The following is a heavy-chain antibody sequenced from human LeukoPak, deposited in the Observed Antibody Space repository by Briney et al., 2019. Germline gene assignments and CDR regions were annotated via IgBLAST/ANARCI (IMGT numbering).Heavy chain of an antibody. CDR2: ISSSSSYI. Sequence: GGSLRLSCAASGFTFDDYGMSWVRQAPGKGLEWVSLISSSSSYIDYADSVKGRFTITRDNAKNSLYLQMNSLRAEDTAVYYCARDREYYYDSSGPWGQGTLVTVSS. J-gene: IGHJ5*02. V-gene: IGHV3-21*01. CDR1: GFTFDDYG. CDR3: ARDREYYYDSSGP. D-gene: IGHD3-22*01.